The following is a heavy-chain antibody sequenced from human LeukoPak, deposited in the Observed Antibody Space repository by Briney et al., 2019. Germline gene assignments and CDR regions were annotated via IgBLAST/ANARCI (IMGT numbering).Heavy chain of an antibody. V-gene: IGHV4-59*01. J-gene: IGHJ4*02. CDR1: GGSISSYY. CDR2: IYYSGST. D-gene: IGHD2-8*01. Sequence: SETLSLTCTVSGGSISSYYWSWIGQPPGKGLEWIGYIYYSGSTNYNPSLKSRVTISVDTSKNQFSLKLSSVTAADPAVYYCARVYCTNGVCPFDYWGQGTLVTVSS. CDR3: ARVYCTNGVCPFDY.